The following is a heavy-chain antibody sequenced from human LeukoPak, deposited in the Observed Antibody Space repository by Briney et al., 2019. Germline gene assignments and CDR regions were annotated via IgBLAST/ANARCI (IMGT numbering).Heavy chain of an antibody. CDR1: GYTFTSYA. D-gene: IGHD5-12*01. CDR2: INTNTGNP. CDR3: ARKASSIVASRNWFDP. V-gene: IGHV7-4-1*02. Sequence: ASVKVSCKASGYTFTSYAMNWVRQAPGQGLEWMGWINTNTGNPTYAQGFTGRFVFSLDTSVSTAYLQISSLKAEDTAVYYCARKASSIVASRNWFDPWGQGTLVTVSS. J-gene: IGHJ5*02.